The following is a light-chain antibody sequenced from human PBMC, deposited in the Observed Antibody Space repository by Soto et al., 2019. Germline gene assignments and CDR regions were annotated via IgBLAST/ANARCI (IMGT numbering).Light chain of an antibody. J-gene: IGKJ1*01. Sequence: MSLTPATLSVSPGERVVLSCRASQSLGTSLAWYHHKPGQAPRLLLYEASIRATGIPARFSGDGSGTEFTLTISSLQSEDFGIYYCQKYNHWPRTFGQGTKLDIK. CDR2: EAS. V-gene: IGKV3-15*01. CDR3: QKYNHWPRT. CDR1: QSLGTS.